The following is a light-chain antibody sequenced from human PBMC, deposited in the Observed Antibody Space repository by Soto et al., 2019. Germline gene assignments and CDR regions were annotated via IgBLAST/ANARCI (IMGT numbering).Light chain of an antibody. CDR1: QHIASSY. Sequence: IVLTQSPGTLSLSPGERGTLSCRASQHIASSYLAWYQQKRGQPPRLLIYGASTSASGIPDRFSGSGSGTEFYLTIRRLEPEDFAVDFRQLYVGSPIFFFGPGTKVHIK. V-gene: IGKV3-20*01. CDR3: QLYVGSPIFF. CDR2: GAS. J-gene: IGKJ3*01.